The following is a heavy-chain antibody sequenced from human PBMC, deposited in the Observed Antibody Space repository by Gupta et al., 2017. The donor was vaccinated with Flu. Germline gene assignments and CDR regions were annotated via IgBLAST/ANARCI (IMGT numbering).Heavy chain of an antibody. CDR3: ARSRGTDAFDI. J-gene: IGHJ3*02. D-gene: IGHD3-10*01. CDR2: IYTSGST. V-gene: IGHV4-4*07. Sequence: SWIRQPAGKGLEWIVRIYTSGSTNYNPSLKSRVTMSVDTSKNQFSLKLSSVTAADTAVYYCARSRGTDAFDIWGQGTMVTVSS.